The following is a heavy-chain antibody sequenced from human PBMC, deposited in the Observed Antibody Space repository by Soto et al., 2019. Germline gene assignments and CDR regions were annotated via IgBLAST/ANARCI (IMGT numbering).Heavy chain of an antibody. Sequence: ASVKVSCKASGYTFTSYDINWVRQATGQGLEWMGWMNPNSGNTGYAQKFQGRVTMTRNTSISTAYMELSSLRSEDTAVYYCAREFSADCSGGSCYQTYYYSYYMDVWGKGTTVTVSS. D-gene: IGHD2-15*01. CDR2: MNPNSGNT. V-gene: IGHV1-8*01. CDR1: GYTFTSYD. CDR3: AREFSADCSGGSCYQTYYYSYYMDV. J-gene: IGHJ6*03.